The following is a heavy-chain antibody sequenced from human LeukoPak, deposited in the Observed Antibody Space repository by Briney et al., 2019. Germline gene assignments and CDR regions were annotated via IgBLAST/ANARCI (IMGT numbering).Heavy chain of an antibody. CDR3: GRDSYCTGGNCPFDY. CDR2: INSDGSST. V-gene: IGHV3-74*01. J-gene: IGHJ4*02. D-gene: IGHD2-15*01. CDR1: GFTLSNHW. Sequence: GGSLRLSCAASGFTLSNHWMHWVRQAPGKGLVWVSRINSDGSSTRYADSVKGRFTVSRDNAENTLYLQMNSLRAEDTAIYYCGRDSYCTGGNCPFDYWGQGTLVTVSS.